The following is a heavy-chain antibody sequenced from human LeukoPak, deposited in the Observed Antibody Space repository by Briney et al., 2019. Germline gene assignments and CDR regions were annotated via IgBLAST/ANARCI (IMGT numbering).Heavy chain of an antibody. V-gene: IGHV4-34*01. CDR3: ARGQDGVVPRVRCNWFDP. D-gene: IGHD3-3*01. J-gene: IGHJ5*02. Sequence: SKTLSLTCAVYGGSFSGYYWSWIRQPPGKGLEWIGEINHSGSTNYNPSLKSRVTISVDTSKNQFSLKLSSVTAADTAVYYCARGQDGVVPRVRCNWFDPWGQGTLVTVSS. CDR1: GGSFSGYY. CDR2: INHSGST.